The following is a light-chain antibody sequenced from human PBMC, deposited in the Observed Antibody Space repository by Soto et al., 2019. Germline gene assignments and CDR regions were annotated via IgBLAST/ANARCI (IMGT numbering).Light chain of an antibody. CDR3: AAWDDSLNGLI. J-gene: IGLJ2*01. CDR2: TND. CDR1: HSNIGANT. Sequence: QSVLSQPPSASGTPGQRVSLSCSGSHSNIGANTVNWYQHVPGAAPTLLIYTNDQRPSGVAGRFSGSKSGTSASLAISGLQSDDEGPYYCAAWDDSLNGLIFGGGTKLTVL. V-gene: IGLV1-44*01.